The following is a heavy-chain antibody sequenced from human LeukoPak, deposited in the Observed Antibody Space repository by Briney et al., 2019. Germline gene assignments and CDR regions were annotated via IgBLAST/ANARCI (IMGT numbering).Heavy chain of an antibody. J-gene: IGHJ4*02. CDR3: ARDLGAINLYYFDY. CDR2: SYHSGTT. Sequence: PSETLSLTCAVSGYSISSGFYWGWIRQPPGNGLEWVGSSYHSGTTYYNPSLKSRVNISVDTSKKQFSLKLSSVTAADTAVYYCARDLGAINLYYFDYWGQGPLVTVSS. CDR1: GYSISSGFY. D-gene: IGHD1-26*01. V-gene: IGHV4-38-2*02.